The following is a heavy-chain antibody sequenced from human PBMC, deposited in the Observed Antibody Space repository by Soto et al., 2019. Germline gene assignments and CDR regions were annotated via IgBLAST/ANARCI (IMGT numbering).Heavy chain of an antibody. J-gene: IGHJ4*02. CDR1: GGSISSYY. D-gene: IGHD2-2*01. V-gene: IGHV4-59*01. Sequence: QVQLQESGPRLVKPSETLSLTCTVSGGSISSYYWSWIRQPPGKGLEWIGYIYYGGSTNYNPSLKSRVTISVDTSKNQFSLKLSSVTAADTAVYYCATLVAPEPVDYWGQGTLVTVSS. CDR2: IYYGGST. CDR3: ATLVAPEPVDY.